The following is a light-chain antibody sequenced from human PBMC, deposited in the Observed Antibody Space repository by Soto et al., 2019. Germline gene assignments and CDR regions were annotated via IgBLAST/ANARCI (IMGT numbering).Light chain of an antibody. J-gene: IGKJ2*01. CDR2: KAS. V-gene: IGKV1-5*03. CDR1: QSISSW. CDR3: QHYNSSPMYI. Sequence: DIQMTQSPSTLSASVGDRVTITCRASQSISSWLAWFQQKPGKAPKLLIFKASFLETGVPSRFSGTGSGTEFTLTINSLQPDDFATYYCQHYNSSPMYIFGQGTKLEIK.